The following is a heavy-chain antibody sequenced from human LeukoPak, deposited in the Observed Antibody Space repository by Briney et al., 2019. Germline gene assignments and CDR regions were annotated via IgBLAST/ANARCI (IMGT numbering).Heavy chain of an antibody. V-gene: IGHV4-31*03. CDR3: ARDYVLYDAFDI. CDR2: IYYSGST. J-gene: IGHJ3*02. CDR1: GGSISSGGYY. D-gene: IGHD2-8*01. Sequence: SQTLSLTCTVSGGSISSGGYYWSWIRQHPGKGLEWIGYIYYSGSTYYNPSLKSRVTIPVDTSKNQFSLKLSSVTAADTAVYYCARDYVLYDAFDIWGQGTMVTVSS.